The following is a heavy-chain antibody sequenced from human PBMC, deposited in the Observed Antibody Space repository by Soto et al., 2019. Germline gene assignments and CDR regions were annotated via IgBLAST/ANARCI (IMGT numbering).Heavy chain of an antibody. V-gene: IGHV1-18*01. Sequence: ASVKVYCKASGYSFSSYGISWVRQAPGQGLECMGWISAYNGNTNYAQKLQGRVTMTTDTSTSTAYMELRSLRSDDTAVYYCATSPSSSWKKNFDFWGQGTRVTVSS. CDR1: GYSFSSYG. J-gene: IGHJ4*02. CDR3: ATSPSSSWKKNFDF. D-gene: IGHD6-13*01. CDR2: ISAYNGNT.